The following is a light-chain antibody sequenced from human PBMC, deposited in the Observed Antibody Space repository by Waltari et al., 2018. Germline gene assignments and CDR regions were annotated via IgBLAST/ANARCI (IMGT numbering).Light chain of an antibody. CDR1: QSVSNRW. CDR3: QQYGSLPRT. CDR2: SVS. V-gene: IGKV3-20*01. J-gene: IGKJ1*01. Sequence: EIVLMQSPGTLSLSPGDRVTPSCRASQSVSNRWLAWYQQKPGQAPRLLIYSVSSRAPDIPSRFSGSGSGTDFTLTISRLEPDDFAVYYCQQYGSLPRTFGQGTKVEI.